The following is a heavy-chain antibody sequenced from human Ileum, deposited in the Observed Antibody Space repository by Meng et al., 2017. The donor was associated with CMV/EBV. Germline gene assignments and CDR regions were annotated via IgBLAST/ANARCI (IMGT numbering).Heavy chain of an antibody. CDR1: GYSFTIYW. Sequence: KVSCKGSGYSFTIYWIAWVRQMPGKGLEWMGIIHPGDSDTRYSPSFQGQVTISADKSISTAYLQWSSLEASDTAIYYCARLLRSRGGNYTEAFDYWGQGTLVTVSS. CDR3: ARLLRSRGGNYTEAFDY. D-gene: IGHD1-7*01. V-gene: IGHV5-51*01. CDR2: IHPGDSDT. J-gene: IGHJ4*02.